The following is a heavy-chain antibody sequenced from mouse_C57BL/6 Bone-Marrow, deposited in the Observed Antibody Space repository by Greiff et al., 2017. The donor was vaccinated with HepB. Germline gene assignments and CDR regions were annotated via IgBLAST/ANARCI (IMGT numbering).Heavy chain of an antibody. J-gene: IGHJ3*01. V-gene: IGHV5-4*03. CDR2: ISDGGSYT. CDR3: ARGGRTFLRVFAY. Sequence: EVKLVESGGGLVKPGGSLKLSCAASGFTFSSYAMSWVRQTPEKSLEWVATISDGGSYTYYPDNVKGRFTISRDTDKNDLYLQKSHLTSEDAAMYYCARGGRTFLRVFAYWGQGTLVTVSA. CDR1: GFTFSSYA. D-gene: IGHD1-1*02.